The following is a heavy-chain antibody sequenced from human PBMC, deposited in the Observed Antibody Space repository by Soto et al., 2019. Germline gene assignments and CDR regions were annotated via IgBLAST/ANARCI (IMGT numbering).Heavy chain of an antibody. CDR3: ARLPRSGWDHYYYGMDV. V-gene: IGHV3-30*03. CDR1: GFTFSTYG. Sequence: QVQLVESGGGVVQAGGSLGLSCTASGFTFSTYGMHWVRQAPGKGPEWVAVMSHDGSHKAFLDSVKGRFIISRDNSKNTLYLQMNSLRPDDMAVYYFARLPRSGWDHYYYGMDVWGQGTTVIVSS. J-gene: IGHJ6*02. D-gene: IGHD6-19*01. CDR2: MSHDGSHK.